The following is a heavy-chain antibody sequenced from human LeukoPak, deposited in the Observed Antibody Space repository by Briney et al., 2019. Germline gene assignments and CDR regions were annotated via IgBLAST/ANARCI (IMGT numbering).Heavy chain of an antibody. D-gene: IGHD6-25*01. V-gene: IGHV3-21*01. CDR3: ARDAADPYNWFDP. J-gene: IGHJ5*02. Sequence: GGSLRLSCAASGLTFSSYSMNWVRQAPGKGLEWVSSISSSSSYIYYADSVKGRFTISRDNAKNSLYLQMNSLRAEDTAVYYCARDAADPYNWFDPWGQGTLVTVSS. CDR1: GLTFSSYS. CDR2: ISSSSSYI.